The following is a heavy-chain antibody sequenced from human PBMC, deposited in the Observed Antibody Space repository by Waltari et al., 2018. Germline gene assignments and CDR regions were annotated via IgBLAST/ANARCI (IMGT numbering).Heavy chain of an antibody. CDR2: ISGNNGHT. CDR1: GYTLSDYG. Sequence: QVQLVQSGAEVKKPGASMKVSCKASGYTLSDYGTSWLRPAPGQGLEWMGWISGNNGHTNHAQKFQGRLFMTEDTSATTVYMELTYLTSDDTAVYYCARERHRLMEEGYLMALDPWGQGTLVTVSS. CDR3: ARERHRLMEEGYLMALDP. J-gene: IGHJ5*02. D-gene: IGHD2-21*01. V-gene: IGHV1-18*01.